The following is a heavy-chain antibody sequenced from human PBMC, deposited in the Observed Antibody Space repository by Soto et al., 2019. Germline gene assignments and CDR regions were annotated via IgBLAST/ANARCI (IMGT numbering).Heavy chain of an antibody. CDR1: GFTFSNAW. D-gene: IGHD6-19*01. Sequence: EAQLVESGGGLVKPGGSLRLSCAASGFTFSNAWMNWVRQATGKGLEWVGRIKSNTDGGTTDYAAPVNGRFTISRDDSKNTLYLQMNSLKTEDTAVYYCTTTSRSGWSSWGQGALVTVSS. CDR2: IKSNTDGGTT. V-gene: IGHV3-15*07. CDR3: TTTSRSGWSS. J-gene: IGHJ4*02.